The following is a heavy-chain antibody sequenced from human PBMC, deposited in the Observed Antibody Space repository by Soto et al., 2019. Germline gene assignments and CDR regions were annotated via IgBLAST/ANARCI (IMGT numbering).Heavy chain of an antibody. J-gene: IGHJ3*02. V-gene: IGHV2-5*02. CDR3: AHKVIKHEAFDI. CDR1: GFSLSTSGVG. Sequence: QITLKESGPTLVKPTQTLTLTCTFSGFSLSTSGVGVGWIRQPPGKALEWLALIYWDDDKRYSPSLKRRLTITKDTSKNQVVLTMTNMDPVDTATYYCAHKVIKHEAFDIWGQGTMVTVSS. CDR2: IYWDDDK.